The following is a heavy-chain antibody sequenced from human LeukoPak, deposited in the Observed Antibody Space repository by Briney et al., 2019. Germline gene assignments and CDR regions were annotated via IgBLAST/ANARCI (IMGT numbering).Heavy chain of an antibody. D-gene: IGHD1-1*01. V-gene: IGHV3-9*01. CDR1: GFTFDDYA. Sequence: QAGGSLRLSCAASGFTFDDYAMHWVRQAPGKGLEWVSGISWNSGSIGYADSVKGRFTISRDNAKNSLYLQMNSLRAEDTAMYYCAKEFTSNPELRYYFDYWGQGTLVIVSS. CDR3: AKEFTSNPELRYYFDY. J-gene: IGHJ4*02. CDR2: ISWNSGSI.